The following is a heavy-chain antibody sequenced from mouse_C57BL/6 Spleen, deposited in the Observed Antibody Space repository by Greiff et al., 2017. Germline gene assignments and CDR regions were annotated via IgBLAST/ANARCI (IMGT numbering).Heavy chain of an antibody. D-gene: IGHD1-1*01. CDR1: GYTFTSYW. Sequence: QVHVKQPGAELVMPGASVKLSCTASGYTFTSYWMHWVKQRPGQGLEWIGEIDPSDSYTNYNQKFKGKSTLTVDKSSSTAYLQLSSLTSEDSAVYYCARSGYCGSSFDDWGKGTTLTVSS. CDR2: IDPSDSYT. V-gene: IGHV1-69*01. J-gene: IGHJ2*01. CDR3: ARSGYCGSSFDD.